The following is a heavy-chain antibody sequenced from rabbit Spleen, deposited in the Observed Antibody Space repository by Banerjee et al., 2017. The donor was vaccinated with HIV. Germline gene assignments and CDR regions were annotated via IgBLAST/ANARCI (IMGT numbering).Heavy chain of an antibody. D-gene: IGHD4-1*01. Sequence: QELVESGGGLVQAGESLKLSCKASGMDFISYGISWVRQAPGKGLEWIAYIYPLFGVTNYANFVKGRFTISSHNAQNTLFLQLNSLTVADTATYFCVRNSGWGVSYFTLWGQGTLVTVS. CDR2: IYPLFGVT. CDR1: GMDFISYG. CDR3: VRNSGWGVSYFTL. V-gene: IGHV1S7*01. J-gene: IGHJ4*01.